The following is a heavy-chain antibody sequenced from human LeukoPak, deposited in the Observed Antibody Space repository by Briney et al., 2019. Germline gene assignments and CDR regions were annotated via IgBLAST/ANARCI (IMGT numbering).Heavy chain of an antibody. CDR3: ARAQFYYDSSGYYNPPYAFDV. Sequence: GASVKVSCKASGYTFTGYYMHWVRQAPGQGLEWMGWINPNSGGTKYAQKFQGRVTMTRDTSIGTAYMELSRLRSDDTAVYYCARAQFYYDSSGYYNPPYAFDVWGQGTMVTVSS. J-gene: IGHJ3*01. CDR1: GYTFTGYY. V-gene: IGHV1-2*02. D-gene: IGHD3-22*01. CDR2: INPNSGGT.